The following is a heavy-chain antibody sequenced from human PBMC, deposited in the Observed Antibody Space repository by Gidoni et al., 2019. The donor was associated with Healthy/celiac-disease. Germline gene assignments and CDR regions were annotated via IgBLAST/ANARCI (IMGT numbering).Heavy chain of an antibody. J-gene: IGHJ6*02. CDR2: ISGRGGST. CDR1: GFTFSSYA. Sequence: EVQLLESGGGLVQPGGCLRLSCAASGFTFSSYAMSWVRQAPGKGLEWVSAISGRGGSTYYADSVKGRFTISRDNSKNTLYLQMNSLRAEDTAVYYCAKELGGSGSYFYYYYGMDVWGQGTTVTVSS. D-gene: IGHD3-10*01. V-gene: IGHV3-23*01. CDR3: AKELGGSGSYFYYYYGMDV.